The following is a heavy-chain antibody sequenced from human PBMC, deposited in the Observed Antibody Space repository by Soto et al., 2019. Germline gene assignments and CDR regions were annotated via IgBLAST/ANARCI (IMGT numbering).Heavy chain of an antibody. CDR2: IYYSGST. V-gene: IGHV4-30-4*08. CDR1: GGSISSSSYY. Sequence: PSETLSLTSTVSGGSISSSSYYWGWIRQPPGKGLEWIGYIYYSGSTYYNPSLKSRVTISVDTSKNQFSLKLSSVTAADTAVYYCARDLSGYFDYGMDVWGQGTTVTVSS. CDR3: ARDLSGYFDYGMDV. D-gene: IGHD3-22*01. J-gene: IGHJ6*02.